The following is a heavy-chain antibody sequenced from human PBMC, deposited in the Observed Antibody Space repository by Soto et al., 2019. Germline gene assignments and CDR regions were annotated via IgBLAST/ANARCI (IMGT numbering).Heavy chain of an antibody. J-gene: IGHJ4*02. CDR3: AKERPRRAAAGPFDY. CDR2: ISYDGSNK. CDR1: GFTFSSYG. Sequence: PGGSLRLSCAASGFTFSSYGMHWFRQAPGKGLEWVAVISYDGSNKYYADSVKGRFTISRDNSKNTLYLQMNSLRAEDTAVYYCAKERPRRAAAGPFDYWGQGTLVTVS. D-gene: IGHD6-13*01. V-gene: IGHV3-30*18.